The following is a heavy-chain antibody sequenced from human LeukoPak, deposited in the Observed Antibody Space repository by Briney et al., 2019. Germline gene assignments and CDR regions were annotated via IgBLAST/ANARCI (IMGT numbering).Heavy chain of an antibody. V-gene: IGHV1-18*01. CDR3: ARDAVPLSTIFGVVITIKDYYYYYYMDV. CDR1: GYTFTSYG. D-gene: IGHD3-3*01. CDR2: ISAYNGNT. J-gene: IGHJ6*03. Sequence: ASVKVSCKASGYTFTSYGISWVRQAPGQGLEWMGWISAYNGNTNYAQKLQGRVTMTTDTSTSTAYMELRSLRSDDTAVYYCARDAVPLSTIFGVVITIKDYYYYYYMDVWGKGTTVTVSS.